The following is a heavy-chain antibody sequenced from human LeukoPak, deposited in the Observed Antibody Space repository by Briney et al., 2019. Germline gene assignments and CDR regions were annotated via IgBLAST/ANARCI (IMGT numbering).Heavy chain of an antibody. CDR1: KFTFSSYS. CDR2: INSYSSYI. V-gene: IGHV3-21*04. D-gene: IGHD3-9*01. Sequence: GGSLRLSCAASKFTFSSYSMNWVRQAPGKGLEWVSSINSYSSYIYYADSVKGRFTISRDNSKNTLYLQMNSLRAEDTAVYYCAKGKYYDILTGTYFDYWGQGTLVTVSS. CDR3: AKGKYYDILTGTYFDY. J-gene: IGHJ4*02.